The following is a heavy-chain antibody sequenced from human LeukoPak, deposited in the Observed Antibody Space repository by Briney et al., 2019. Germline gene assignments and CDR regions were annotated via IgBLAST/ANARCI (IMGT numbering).Heavy chain of an antibody. CDR2: INHSGST. Sequence: SETLSLTCAVYGGSFSGYYWSCIRQPPGKGLEWIGEINHSGSTNYNPSLKSRVTISVDTSKNQFSLKLSSVTAADTAVYYCARKTLRYYYYGMDVWGQGTTVTVSS. CDR1: GGSFSGYY. CDR3: ARKTLRYYYYGMDV. J-gene: IGHJ6*02. V-gene: IGHV4-34*01.